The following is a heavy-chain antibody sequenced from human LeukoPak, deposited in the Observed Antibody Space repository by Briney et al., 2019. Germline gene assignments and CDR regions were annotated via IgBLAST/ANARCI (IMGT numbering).Heavy chain of an antibody. CDR3: ARPHIAAAGKETYYFDY. D-gene: IGHD6-13*01. CDR1: GYSFTSYW. CDR2: IYPGDSDT. V-gene: IGHV5-51*03. Sequence: PGESLKISCKGSGYSFTSYWIGWGRQMPGKGLEWMGIIYPGDSDTRYSPSFQGQVTISADKSISTAYLQWSSLKASDTAMYYCARPHIAAAGKETYYFDYWGQGTLVTVSS. J-gene: IGHJ4*02.